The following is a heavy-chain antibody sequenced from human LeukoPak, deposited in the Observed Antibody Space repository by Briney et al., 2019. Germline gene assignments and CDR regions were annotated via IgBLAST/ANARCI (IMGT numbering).Heavy chain of an antibody. D-gene: IGHD4-23*01. V-gene: IGHV3-30-3*01. Sequence: GGSLRLSCAASGFTVSSNYMSWVRQAPGKGLEWVAVISYDGSNKYYADSVKGRFTISRDNSKNTLYLQMNSLRAEDTAVYYCARVRGYGGLDAFDIWGQGTMVTVSS. CDR3: ARVRGYGGLDAFDI. CDR1: GFTVSSNY. J-gene: IGHJ3*02. CDR2: ISYDGSNK.